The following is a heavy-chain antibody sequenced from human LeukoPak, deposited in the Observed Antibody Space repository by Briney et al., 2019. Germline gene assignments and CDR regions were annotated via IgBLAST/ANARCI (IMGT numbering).Heavy chain of an antibody. CDR1: GFIFSSRW. D-gene: IGHD1-26*01. CDR3: ASLLGDKTIFDY. CDR2: IKRDGSGE. J-gene: IGHJ4*02. V-gene: IGHV3-7*01. Sequence: PGGSLRLSCAASGFIFSSRWMSWVRLAPGKGLEWVANIKRDGSGEYYVDSVKGRFTISRDNAKNSLYLQMNSLRAEDTAVYYCASLLGDKTIFDYWGQGTLVTVSS.